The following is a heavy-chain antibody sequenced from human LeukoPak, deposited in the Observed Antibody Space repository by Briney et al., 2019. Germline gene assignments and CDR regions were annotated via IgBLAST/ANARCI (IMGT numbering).Heavy chain of an antibody. CDR2: MNPNRGNT. CDR1: GYTFTSYD. V-gene: IGHV1-8*01. Sequence: GASVKVSCKASGYTFTSYDINSVRQATGQRLEWRGGMNPNRGNTGYAQKFQGRVTMTRNTSISTANMELSSLRSEDTAVYYSARMGWELPDYWGQGTLVTVSS. J-gene: IGHJ4*02. CDR3: ARMGWELPDY. D-gene: IGHD1-26*01.